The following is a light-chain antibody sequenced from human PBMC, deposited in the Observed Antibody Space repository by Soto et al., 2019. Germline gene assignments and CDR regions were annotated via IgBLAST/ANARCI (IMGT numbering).Light chain of an antibody. CDR3: QQSYGTPLT. Sequence: DIEMTQSPSSLSASVGDRVTITYRASQSISNYLNWYQHKPGKVPKLLIYAASSLQSGVPTRFSGSGSGTDFTLTISSLQPEDFATYYCQQSYGTPLTFGGGTKVEIK. CDR2: AAS. J-gene: IGKJ4*01. CDR1: QSISNY. V-gene: IGKV1-39*01.